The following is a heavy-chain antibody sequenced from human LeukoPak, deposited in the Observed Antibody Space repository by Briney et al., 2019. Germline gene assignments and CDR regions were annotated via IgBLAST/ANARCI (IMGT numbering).Heavy chain of an antibody. CDR3: ARAMVRGVIIPFDY. D-gene: IGHD3-10*01. J-gene: IGHJ4*02. CDR2: VSTNGDVT. V-gene: IGHV3-23*01. CDR1: GLTFNSHS. Sequence: GGSLRLSCVASGLTFNSHSMSWVRQAPGMGLEWVSVVSTNGDVTFYADSVKGRFTISRDNPKNTLYLQMNSLRAEDTAVYYCARAMVRGVIIPFDYWGQGTLVTVSS.